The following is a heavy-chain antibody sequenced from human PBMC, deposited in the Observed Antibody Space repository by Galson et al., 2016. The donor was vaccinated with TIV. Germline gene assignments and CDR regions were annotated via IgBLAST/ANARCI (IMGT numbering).Heavy chain of an antibody. J-gene: IGHJ4*02. D-gene: IGHD4-23*01. CDR2: INPIFNIP. Sequence: SVKVSCKASGGIFFSNAISWVRQAPGQGLEWMGGINPIFNIPNYAQKFRGRVTITADASTSTAYMELSSLSSDDTAVYYCARGSDYSGNSPSDYWGQGTLVTVSS. CDR3: ARGSDYSGNSPSDY. V-gene: IGHV1-69*13. CDR1: GGIFFSNA.